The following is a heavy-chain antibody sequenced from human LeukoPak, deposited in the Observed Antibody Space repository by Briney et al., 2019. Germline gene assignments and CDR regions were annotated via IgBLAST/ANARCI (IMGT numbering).Heavy chain of an antibody. CDR2: IIPILGIA. Sequence: GASVKVSCKASGGTFSSYTISWVRQAPGQGLEWMGRIIPILGIANYAQKFQGRVKITADKSTSTAYMELSSLRSEDTAVYYCATRYSSSSYYFDYWGQGTLVTVSS. V-gene: IGHV1-69*02. J-gene: IGHJ4*02. D-gene: IGHD6-13*01. CDR3: ATRYSSSSYYFDY. CDR1: GGTFSSYT.